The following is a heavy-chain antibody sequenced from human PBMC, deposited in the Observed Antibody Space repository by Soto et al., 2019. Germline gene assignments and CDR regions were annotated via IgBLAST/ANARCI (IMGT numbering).Heavy chain of an antibody. V-gene: IGHV3-74*01. CDR2: ISNDGSS. CDR1: GFPFSSYW. CDR3: ARLPNKSPQN. J-gene: IGHJ1*01. Sequence: EVQLVESGGGLVQPGGSLRLSCVASGFPFSSYWMPWVRQAPGKGLVWVSSISNDGSSIYADPVKGRVTISRDNAKNTLYLQMNSLRAEDTAVYYCARLPNKSPQNWGQGTLVIVSP.